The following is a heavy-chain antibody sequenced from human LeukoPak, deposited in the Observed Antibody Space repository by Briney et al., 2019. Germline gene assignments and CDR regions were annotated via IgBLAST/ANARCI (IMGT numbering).Heavy chain of an antibody. V-gene: IGHV7-4-1*02. J-gene: IGHJ3*02. CDR3: ARDWQAYYYGSGSYYDAFDI. CDR1: GYTFTSYA. Sequence: ASVKVSCKASGYTFTSYAMNWVRQAPGQGLEWMGWINTNTGNPTYAQGFTGRFVFSLDTSVSTAYLQISSLKAEDTAVYYCARDWQAYYYGSGSYYDAFDIWGQGTMVTVSS. CDR2: INTNTGNP. D-gene: IGHD3-10*01.